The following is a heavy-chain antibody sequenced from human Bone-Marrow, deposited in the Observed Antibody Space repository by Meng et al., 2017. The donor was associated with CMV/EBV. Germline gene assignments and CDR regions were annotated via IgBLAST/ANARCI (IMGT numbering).Heavy chain of an antibody. CDR1: GFPFSSYA. CDR3: AKEGAGVNGNFDY. Sequence: GGSLRLSCAASGFPFSSYAMSWVRQAPGKGLEWVPVIYSGGSRTYYADSVKGRFTITRDNSKNTLYLQMPSLRAEDRAVYYCAKEGAGVNGNFDYGGQGTLVTVSS. V-gene: IGHV3-23*03. CDR2: IYSGGSRT. J-gene: IGHJ4*02. D-gene: IGHD1-20*01.